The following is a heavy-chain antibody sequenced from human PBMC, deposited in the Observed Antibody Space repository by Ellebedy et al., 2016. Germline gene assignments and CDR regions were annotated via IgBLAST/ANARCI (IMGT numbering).Heavy chain of an antibody. CDR1: GGSFSGYY. Sequence: GSLRLXCAVYGGSFSGYYWGWIRQPPGKGLEWIGSIYYSGSTYYNPSLKSRVTISVDTSKNQFSLKLSSVTAADTAVYYCARHLRSIWSGYPDVWGKGTTVTVSS. CDR3: ARHLRSIWSGYPDV. V-gene: IGHV4-39*01. CDR2: IYYSGST. J-gene: IGHJ6*04. D-gene: IGHD3-3*01.